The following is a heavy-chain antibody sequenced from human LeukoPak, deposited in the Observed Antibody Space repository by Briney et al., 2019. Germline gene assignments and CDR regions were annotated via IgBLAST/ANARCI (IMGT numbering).Heavy chain of an antibody. CDR1: GGSISSSSYY. D-gene: IGHD2-2*01. J-gene: IGHJ5*02. CDR3: ARHVIGHCSSTSCYEAEWSGGNWFDP. V-gene: IGHV4-39*01. CDR2: IYYSGST. Sequence: PSETLSLTCTVSGGSISSSSYYWGWIRQPPGKGLEWIGSIYYSGSTYYNPSLKSRVTISVDTSKNQFSLKLSSVTAADTAVYYCARHVIGHCSSTSCYEAEWSGGNWFDPWGQGTLVTVSS.